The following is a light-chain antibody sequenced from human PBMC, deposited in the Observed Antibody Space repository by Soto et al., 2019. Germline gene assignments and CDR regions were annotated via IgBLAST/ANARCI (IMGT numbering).Light chain of an antibody. CDR3: QQYNDWPWA. Sequence: EIVMTQSPATLSVSPGERATLSCRASQSIKNNLTWYQQKPGLAPRLLFYAASTRATGIPARFSGSGSGTDFTLTISCLQSEDFAIYYCQQYNDWPWALGQGTKVEIK. J-gene: IGKJ1*01. CDR1: QSIKNN. V-gene: IGKV3-15*01. CDR2: AAS.